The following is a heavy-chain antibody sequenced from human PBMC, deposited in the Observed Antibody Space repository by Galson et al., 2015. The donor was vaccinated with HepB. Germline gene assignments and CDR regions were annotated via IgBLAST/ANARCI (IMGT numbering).Heavy chain of an antibody. V-gene: IGHV3-30*18. CDR2: ISYDGSNK. J-gene: IGHJ4*02. Sequence: SLRLSCAASGFTFSSYGMHWVRQAPGKGLEWVAVISYDGSNKYYADSVKGRFTISRDNSKNTLYLQMNSLRAEDTAVYYCAKGLWFGELLGDFDYWGQGTLVTVSS. D-gene: IGHD3-10*01. CDR1: GFTFSSYG. CDR3: AKGLWFGELLGDFDY.